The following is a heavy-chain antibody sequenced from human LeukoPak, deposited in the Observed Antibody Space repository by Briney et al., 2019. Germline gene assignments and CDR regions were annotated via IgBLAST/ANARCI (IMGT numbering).Heavy chain of an antibody. J-gene: IGHJ6*03. Sequence: PSESLSLTCTASGSSISDNAYYWVWMGQCPEKELEWIGTIYYSGGTYYNPSLKSRVTISIDASKNQLSLDLTSVTAADTAVYYCARECRWLVSDYHYYMDVWGKGTTVTVS. CDR1: GSSISDNAYY. V-gene: IGHV4-39*07. CDR2: IYYSGGT. CDR3: ARECRWLVSDYHYYMDV. D-gene: IGHD6-19*01.